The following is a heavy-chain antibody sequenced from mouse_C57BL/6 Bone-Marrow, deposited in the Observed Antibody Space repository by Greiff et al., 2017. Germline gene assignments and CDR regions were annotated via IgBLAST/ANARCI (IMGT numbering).Heavy chain of an antibody. CDR3: ARDAPVVDYYAMDY. Sequence: DVKLVESGGGLVQSGRSLRLSCATSGFTFSDFYMEWVRQAPGKGLEWIAASRNKANDYTTEYSASVKGRFIVSRDTSQSILYLQMNALRAEDTAIYYCARDAPVVDYYAMDYWGQGTSVTVSS. V-gene: IGHV7-1*01. CDR2: SRNKANDYTT. J-gene: IGHJ4*01. CDR1: GFTFSDFY. D-gene: IGHD1-1*01.